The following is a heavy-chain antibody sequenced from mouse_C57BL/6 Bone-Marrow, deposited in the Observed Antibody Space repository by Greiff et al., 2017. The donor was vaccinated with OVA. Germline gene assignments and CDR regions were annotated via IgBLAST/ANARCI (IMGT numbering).Heavy chain of an antibody. D-gene: IGHD2-3*01. CDR3: ARVYDGYYSYAMDY. CDR1: GYTFTSYT. V-gene: IGHV1-4*01. CDR2: INPSSGYT. J-gene: IGHJ4*01. Sequence: VKLVESGAELARPGASVKMSCKASGYTFTSYTMHWVKQRPGQGLEWIGYINPSSGYTKYNQKFKDKATLTADKSSSTAYMQLSSLTSEDSAVYYCARVYDGYYSYAMDYWGQGTSVTVSS.